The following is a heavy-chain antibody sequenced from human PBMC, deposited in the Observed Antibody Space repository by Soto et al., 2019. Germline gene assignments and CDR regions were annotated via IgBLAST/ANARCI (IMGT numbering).Heavy chain of an antibody. CDR1: GGSISSSSYY. CDR2: IYYSGST. D-gene: IGHD6-6*01. V-gene: IGHV4-39*01. CDR3: ARIAAAHAEYFQH. Sequence: SETLSLTCTVSGGSISSSSYYWGWIRQPPGKGLEWIGSIYYSGSTYYNPSLKSRVTISVDTSKNQFSLKLSSVTAADTAVYYCARIAAAHAEYFQHWGQGTLVTVSS. J-gene: IGHJ1*01.